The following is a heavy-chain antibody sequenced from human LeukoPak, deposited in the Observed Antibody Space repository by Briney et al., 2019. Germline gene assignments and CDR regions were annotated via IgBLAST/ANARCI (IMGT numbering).Heavy chain of an antibody. Sequence: GGSLRLSCAASGFTFTNYGMSWVRQAPGKGLEWVSTINVSGGTTYYADSVKGRFTISRDNSKNTLYLQMNSLRAEDTAVYFCARGAGSNWFAPWGQGTLVTVSS. CDR2: INVSGGTT. J-gene: IGHJ5*02. V-gene: IGHV3-23*01. CDR1: GFTFTNYG. D-gene: IGHD6-25*01. CDR3: ARGAGSNWFAP.